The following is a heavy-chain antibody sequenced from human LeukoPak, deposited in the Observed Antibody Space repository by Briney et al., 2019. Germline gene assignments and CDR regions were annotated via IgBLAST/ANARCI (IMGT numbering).Heavy chain of an antibody. V-gene: IGHV4-59*01. CDR3: AREQMAVDAFDI. D-gene: IGHD2-8*01. J-gene: IGHJ3*02. Sequence: SETLSLTCTVSGVSITTYYWNWVRQPPGKGLEWIGYIYYSGSTNYNPSLKSRVTISVDTSKNQFSLKLSSVTAADTAVYYCAREQMAVDAFDIWGQGTMVTVSS. CDR1: GVSITTYY. CDR2: IYYSGST.